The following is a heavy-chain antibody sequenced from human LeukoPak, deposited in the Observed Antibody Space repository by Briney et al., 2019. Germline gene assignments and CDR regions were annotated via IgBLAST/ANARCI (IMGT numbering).Heavy chain of an antibody. CDR2: FSGSGDIT. J-gene: IGHJ5*01. Sequence: GGSLRLSCAASRFTFSSYAMSWVRQAPGKGLEWVSTFSGSGDITYYADSVKGRFTISRDNSKNTLYLQMNSLRADDTAVYYCAKGPSSGYATSWFDYWGQGTLVTVSS. D-gene: IGHD2-2*01. V-gene: IGHV3-23*01. CDR3: AKGPSSGYATSWFDY. CDR1: RFTFSSYA.